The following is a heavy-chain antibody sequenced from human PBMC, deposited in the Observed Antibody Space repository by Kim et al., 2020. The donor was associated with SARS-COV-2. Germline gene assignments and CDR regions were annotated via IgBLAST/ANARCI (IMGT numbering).Heavy chain of an antibody. CDR1: GFTFSSYA. CDR3: VKLGRDGYNFDAFDI. CDR2: ISSNGGST. J-gene: IGHJ3*02. D-gene: IGHD5-12*01. V-gene: IGHV3-64D*09. Sequence: GGSLRLSCSASGFTFSSYAMHWVRQAPGKGLEYVSAISSNGGSTYYADSVKGRFTISRDNSKNTLYLQMSSLRAEDTAVYYCVKLGRDGYNFDAFDIWGQGTMVTVSS.